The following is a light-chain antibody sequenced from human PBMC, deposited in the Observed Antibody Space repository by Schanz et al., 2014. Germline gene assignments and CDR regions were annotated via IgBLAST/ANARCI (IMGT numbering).Light chain of an antibody. J-gene: IGLJ3*02. CDR1: SSNIGAAYH. CDR2: GNI. CDR3: QSYDSSLSEWV. V-gene: IGLV1-40*01. Sequence: QSVLTQPPSVSGDPGQRVTISCTGSSSNIGAAYHVHWYQQLPGAAPKLLIYGNINRPSGVPDRFSGSTSGTSPSLAITGLLPEDEADYYCQSYDSSLSEWVFGGGTKLTVL.